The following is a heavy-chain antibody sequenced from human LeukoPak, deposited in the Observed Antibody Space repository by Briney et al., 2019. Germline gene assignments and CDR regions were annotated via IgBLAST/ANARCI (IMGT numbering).Heavy chain of an antibody. J-gene: IGHJ4*02. CDR1: GFTFDDHA. V-gene: IGHV3-9*01. CDR3: AKGHIPYYYDSSGYPDY. CDR2: ISWNSGSI. Sequence: GGSLRLSCTASGFTFDDHAMHWVRQAPGKGLEWVSGISWNSGSIGYADSVKGRFTISRDNAKNSLYLQMNSLRAEDTALYYCAKGHIPYYYDSSGYPDYWGQGTLVTVSS. D-gene: IGHD3-22*01.